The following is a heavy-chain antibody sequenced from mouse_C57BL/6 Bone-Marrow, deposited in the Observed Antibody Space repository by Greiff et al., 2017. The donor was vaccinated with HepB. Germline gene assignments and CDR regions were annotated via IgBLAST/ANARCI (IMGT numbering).Heavy chain of an antibody. CDR2: ISYDGSN. CDR1: GYSITSGYY. CDR3: AREDYSNYVDY. D-gene: IGHD2-5*01. J-gene: IGHJ2*01. V-gene: IGHV3-6*01. Sequence: EVKLMESGPGLVKPSQSLSLTCSVTGYSITSGYYWNWIRQFPGNKLEWMGYISYDGSNNYNPSLKNLISITRDTSKNQFFLKLNSVTTEDTATYYCAREDYSNYVDYWGQGTTLTVSS.